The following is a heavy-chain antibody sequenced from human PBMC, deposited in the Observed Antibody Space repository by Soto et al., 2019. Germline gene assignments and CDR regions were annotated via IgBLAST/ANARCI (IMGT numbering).Heavy chain of an antibody. CDR1: GGTFSSYA. J-gene: IGHJ6*02. CDR3: ASEHCSGGSCYDALGYYYGMDV. D-gene: IGHD2-15*01. Sequence: GASVKVSCKASGGTFSSYAISWVRQAPGQGLEWMGGIIPIFGTANYAQKFQGRVTITADESTSTAYMELSSLRSEDTAVYDCASEHCSGGSCYDALGYYYGMDVWGQGTTVTSP. CDR2: IIPIFGTA. V-gene: IGHV1-69*13.